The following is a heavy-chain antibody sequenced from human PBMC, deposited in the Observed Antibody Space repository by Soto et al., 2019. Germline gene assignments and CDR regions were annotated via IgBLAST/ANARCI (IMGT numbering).Heavy chain of an antibody. CDR2: IYYSGST. CDR3: ATTIIAAAGTGKFDY. CDR1: GGSISSSSYY. V-gene: IGHV4-39*01. D-gene: IGHD6-13*01. J-gene: IGHJ4*02. Sequence: SETLSLTCTVSGGSISSSSYYWGWIRQPPGKGLEWIGSIYYSGSTYYNPSLKSRVTISVDTSKNQFSLKLSSVTAADTAVYYCATTIIAAAGTGKFDYWGQGTLVTVSS.